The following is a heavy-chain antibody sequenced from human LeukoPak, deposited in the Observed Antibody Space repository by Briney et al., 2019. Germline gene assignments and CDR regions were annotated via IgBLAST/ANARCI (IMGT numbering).Heavy chain of an antibody. Sequence: GGSLRLSCAASGFTFSSYWMRWVRQAPGKGLEWVAVITYDGSNRYYEDSVKGRFTISRDNSKNTLYLQMNSLRAEDTAVYYCAKNGRVAGRGYDYYGMDASGPRAT. CDR2: ITYDGSNR. CDR1: GFTFSSYW. D-gene: IGHD6-19*01. CDR3: AKNGRVAGRGYDYYGMDA. V-gene: IGHV3-30*18. J-gene: IGHJ6*02.